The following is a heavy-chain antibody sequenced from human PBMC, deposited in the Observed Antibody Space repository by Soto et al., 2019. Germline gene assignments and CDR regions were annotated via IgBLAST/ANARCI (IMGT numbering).Heavy chain of an antibody. Sequence: PSETLSLTCAISGDSVSSNSAAWNWIRQSPSRGLEWLGRTYYRSKWYNDYAVSVKSRITINPDTSKNQFSLQLNSVTPEDTAVYYCARDRLAVAGLYNWFDPWGQGTLVTVSS. J-gene: IGHJ5*02. D-gene: IGHD6-19*01. V-gene: IGHV6-1*01. CDR1: GDSVSSNSAA. CDR3: ARDRLAVAGLYNWFDP. CDR2: TYYRSKWYN.